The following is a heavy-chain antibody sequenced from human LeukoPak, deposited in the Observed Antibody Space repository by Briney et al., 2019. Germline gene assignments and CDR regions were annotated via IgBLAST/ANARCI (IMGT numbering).Heavy chain of an antibody. D-gene: IGHD3-10*01. Sequence: PGGSLRLSCAASGFTFSSYAMSWVRQAPGKGLEWVANIKQDGSEKYYVDSVKSRFTISRDNAKNSLYLQMNSLRAEDTAVYYCASLLRTMVRGVISYYFDYWGQGTLVTVSS. V-gene: IGHV3-7*01. CDR1: GFTFSSYA. CDR2: IKQDGSEK. CDR3: ASLLRTMVRGVISYYFDY. J-gene: IGHJ4*02.